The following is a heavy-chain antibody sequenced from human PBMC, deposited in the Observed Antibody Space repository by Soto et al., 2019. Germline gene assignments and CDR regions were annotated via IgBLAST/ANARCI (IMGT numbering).Heavy chain of an antibody. J-gene: IGHJ4*02. CDR3: AKGTSFLEWLLGDY. CDR1: GFTFSSYG. D-gene: IGHD3-3*01. CDR2: ISYDGSNK. V-gene: IGHV3-30*18. Sequence: QVQLVESGGGVVQPGRSLRLSCAASGFTFSSYGMHWVRQAPGKGLEWVAVISYDGSNKYYADSVKGRFTISRDNSKNTLYLQMNSLRAEDTAVYYCAKGTSFLEWLLGDYWGQGTLVTVSS.